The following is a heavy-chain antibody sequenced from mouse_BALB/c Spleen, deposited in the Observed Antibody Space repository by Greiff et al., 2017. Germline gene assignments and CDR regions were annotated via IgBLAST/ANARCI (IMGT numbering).Heavy chain of an antibody. CDR1: GFSLTSYG. CDR2: IWSGGST. J-gene: IGHJ3*01. CDR3: ARTSGLSYGSSPWFAY. Sequence: VQLVESGPGLVQPSQSLSITCTVSGFSLTSYGVHWVRQSPGKGLEWLGVIWSGGSTDYNAAFISRLSISKDNSKSQVFFKMNSLQANDTAIYYCARTSGLSYGSSPWFAYWGQGTLVTVSA. V-gene: IGHV2-2*02. D-gene: IGHD1-1*01.